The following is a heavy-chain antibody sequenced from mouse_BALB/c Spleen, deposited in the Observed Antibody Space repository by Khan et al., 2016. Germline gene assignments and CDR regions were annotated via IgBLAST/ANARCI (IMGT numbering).Heavy chain of an antibody. CDR1: GYTFSSYW. D-gene: IGHD2-2*01. Sequence: VELVESGAELMKPGASVKISCKATGYTFSSYWIEWVKQRPGHGLEWIGEILPGSGSTNYNEKFKGKATFTADTSSNTAYMQLSSLTSEDSAVYYCARGDGYGRFAYWGQGTLVTVSA. CDR3: ARGDGYGRFAY. J-gene: IGHJ3*01. CDR2: ILPGSGST. V-gene: IGHV1-9*01.